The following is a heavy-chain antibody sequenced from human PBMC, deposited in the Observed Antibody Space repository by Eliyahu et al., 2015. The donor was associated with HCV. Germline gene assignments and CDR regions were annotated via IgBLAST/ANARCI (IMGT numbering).Heavy chain of an antibody. D-gene: IGHD3-16*01. J-gene: IGHJ6*02. CDR1: GFSLSTSGMC. V-gene: IGHV2-70*15. CDR3: ARIEYDSYYYGMDV. Sequence: QVTLRESGPALVKPTQTLTLTCTFSGFSLSTSGMCVTWIRQPPGKALEWLARIDWDDDKYYSTSLKTRLTISKDTSKNQVVLTMTNMDPVDTATYYCARIEYDSYYYGMDVWGQGTTVTVSS. CDR2: IDWDDDK.